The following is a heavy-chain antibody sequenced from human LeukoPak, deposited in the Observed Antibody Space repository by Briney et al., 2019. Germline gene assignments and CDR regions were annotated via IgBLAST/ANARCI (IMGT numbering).Heavy chain of an antibody. CDR2: INPSGGST. V-gene: IGHV1-46*01. CDR1: GYTFTSYY. D-gene: IGHD3-10*01. CDR3: ARDLTVLLWFGDNSNWFDP. J-gene: IGHJ5*02. Sequence: ASVKVSCKASGYTFTSYYMHWVRQAPGQGLEWMGIINPSGGSTSYAQKFQGRVTMTRDMSTSTVYMELSRLRSDDTAVYYCARDLTVLLWFGDNSNWFDPWGQGTLVTVSS.